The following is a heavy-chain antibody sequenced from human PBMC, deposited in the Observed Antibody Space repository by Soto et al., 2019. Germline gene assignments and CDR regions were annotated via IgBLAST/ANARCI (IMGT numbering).Heavy chain of an antibody. V-gene: IGHV5-51*01. CDR1: GYIFTDYW. CDR2: IYPGDSDT. J-gene: IGHJ3*01. CDR3: ARHRIKLLGAYDF. D-gene: IGHD6-6*01. Sequence: GESLKISCHGSGYIFTDYWIGWGRQMPGKGLEWMGIIYPGDSDTRYSPSFQGQVTISADKSINTAYLQWSSLKASDTAMYYCARHRIKLLGAYDFWGQGTMVTVSS.